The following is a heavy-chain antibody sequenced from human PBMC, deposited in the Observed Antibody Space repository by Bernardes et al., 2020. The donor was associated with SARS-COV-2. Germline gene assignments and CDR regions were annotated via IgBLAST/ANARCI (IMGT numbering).Heavy chain of an antibody. CDR3: AKRGDATPYYLDY. CDR1: GFTFSSYG. D-gene: IGHD3-16*01. V-gene: IGHV3-33*03. CDR2: IWYDGSNK. Sequence: GGSLRLSCAASGFTFSSYGMLWVRQAPGKGLEWVGTIWYDGSNKYYADSVKGRFTISRDNSKNTLYLQMNSLRAEDTAVYYCAKRGDATPYYLDYWGQGTPVTVSS. J-gene: IGHJ4*02.